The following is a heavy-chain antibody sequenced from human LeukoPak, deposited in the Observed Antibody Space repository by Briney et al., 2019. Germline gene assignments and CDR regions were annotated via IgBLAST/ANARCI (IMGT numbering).Heavy chain of an antibody. CDR2: IRNDGSNK. D-gene: IGHD5-24*01. CDR3: AKDPLERYYYYYMDV. V-gene: IGHV3-30*02. CDR1: GFTFSSYG. J-gene: IGHJ6*03. Sequence: GGSLRLSCAASGFTFSSYGMYWVRDAPGKGLGWGSFIRNDGSNKYYADAVKGRFTITRDNSKNTLYLQMSSLRAEDTAVYYCAKDPLERYYYYYMDVWGKGTTVTVSS.